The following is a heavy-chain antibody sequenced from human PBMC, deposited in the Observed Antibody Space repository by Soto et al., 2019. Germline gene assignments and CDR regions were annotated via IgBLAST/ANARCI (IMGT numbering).Heavy chain of an antibody. CDR3: ALSTGYCSGGCCYVMDN. J-gene: IGHJ4*02. Sequence: EVQLLESGGGLVQPGGSLRLSCVAAGFTFSNYDMSWVRQAPGEGLGWVSAITGSGGSTYYTDSVKGRFTISRDNSKNTLYLQMNSLRAEDTAIYYCALSTGYCSGGCCYVMDNWGQGTLGTVSS. V-gene: IGHV3-23*01. CDR1: GFTFSNYD. CDR2: ITGSGGST. D-gene: IGHD2-15*01.